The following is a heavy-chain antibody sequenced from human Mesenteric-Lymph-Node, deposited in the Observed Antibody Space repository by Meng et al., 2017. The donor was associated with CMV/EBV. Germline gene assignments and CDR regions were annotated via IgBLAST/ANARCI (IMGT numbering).Heavy chain of an antibody. CDR2: IYYSGSTY. CDR3: ARHSALLVTNFDY. D-gene: IGHD5-18*01. V-gene: IGHV4-39*01. CDR1: GGAISSSSYY. J-gene: IGHJ4*02. Sequence: QLQLQESGPGLVKHSETLSLTCTVPGGAISSSSYYWGWIRQPPGKGLEWIGYIYYSGSTYYYNPSLKTRVTISVDTSKNQFSPKLSSVTAADTAVYYCARHSALLVTNFDYWGQGTLVTVSS.